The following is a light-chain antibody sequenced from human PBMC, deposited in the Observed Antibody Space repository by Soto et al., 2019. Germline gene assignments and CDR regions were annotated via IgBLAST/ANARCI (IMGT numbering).Light chain of an antibody. CDR1: QSVSSTF. J-gene: IGKJ1*01. CDR2: GAS. V-gene: IGKV3-20*01. CDR3: QQYGSSPQWT. Sequence: TVLTQSASTLSLSPGEGATLSCRASQSVSSTFLAWYQHKPGRPPRLLIYGASSRATDIPDRFSGGGSGTDFTLTIIRLEPEDFAVYYCQQYGSSPQWTFGQGTKVDIK.